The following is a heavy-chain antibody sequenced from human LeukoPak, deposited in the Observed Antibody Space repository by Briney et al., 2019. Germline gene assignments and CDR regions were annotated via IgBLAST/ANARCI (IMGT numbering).Heavy chain of an antibody. V-gene: IGHV4-30-4*01. CDR3: ARARYYYGSGSYADY. D-gene: IGHD3-10*01. CDR2: IYYSGST. J-gene: IGHJ4*02. CDR1: GGSISSGDYY. Sequence: SQTLSLTCTVSGGSISSGDYYWSWIRQPPGTGLEWIGYIYYSGSTYYNPSLKSRVTISVDTSKNQFSLKLSSVTAADTAVYYCARARYYYGSGSYADYWGQGTLVTVSS.